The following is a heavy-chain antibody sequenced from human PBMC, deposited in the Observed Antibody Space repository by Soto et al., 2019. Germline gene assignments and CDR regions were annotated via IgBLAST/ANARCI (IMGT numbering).Heavy chain of an antibody. CDR2: VSYDGDKT. J-gene: IGHJ4*02. CDR1: GFTFSQHA. V-gene: IGHV3-30-3*01. CDR3: ARGAGTGRLLDM. D-gene: IGHD6-13*01. Sequence: QELLVESGGGVVQSGGSLRLSCEGSGFTFSQHAIHWVRQAPGKGPEWVAVVSYDGDKTYFADSVRGRMTLSRDNSNHTASLHMRNVTPEDTAVYLCARGAGTGRLLDMWRQGTLVIASS.